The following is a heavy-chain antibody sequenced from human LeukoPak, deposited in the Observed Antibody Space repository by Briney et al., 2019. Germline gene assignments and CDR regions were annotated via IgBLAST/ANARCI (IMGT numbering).Heavy chain of an antibody. CDR2: ISYDGSNK. V-gene: IGHV3-30-3*01. J-gene: IGHJ6*02. D-gene: IGHD6-13*01. Sequence: QPGGSLRLSCVASGFTFSSYAMHWVRQAPGKGLEWVAVISYDGSNKYYADSVKGRFTISRDNSKNTLYLQMNSLRAEDTAVYYCARDRGSSSWYYNHYYGMDVWGQGTTVTVSS. CDR3: ARDRGSSSWYYNHYYGMDV. CDR1: GFTFSSYA.